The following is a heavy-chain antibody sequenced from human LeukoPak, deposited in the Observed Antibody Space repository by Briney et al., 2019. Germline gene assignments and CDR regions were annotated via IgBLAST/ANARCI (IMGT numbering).Heavy chain of an antibody. CDR1: GFTFSIFW. J-gene: IGHJ4*02. CDR3: ARKPAPAD. Sequence: GGSLRLSCAASGFTFSIFWMHWVRQAPGKGLVWVSRISTDGSSTSYADSVKGRFTISRDNAKNTLYLQMNSLRAEDTAVYYCARKPAPADWGQGTLVTVSA. D-gene: IGHD6-25*01. V-gene: IGHV3-74*01. CDR2: ISTDGSST.